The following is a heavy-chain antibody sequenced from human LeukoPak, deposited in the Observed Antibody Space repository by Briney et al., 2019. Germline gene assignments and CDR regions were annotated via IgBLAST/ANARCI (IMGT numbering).Heavy chain of an antibody. CDR3: ARAWSCSGGSCYAED. CDR2: IYPGDSDT. J-gene: IGHJ4*02. D-gene: IGHD2-15*01. CDR1: GYSFNMYW. V-gene: IGHV5-51*01. Sequence: GESLKIFCKGSGYSFNMYWIGLVRQIPGKGLEWVLIIYPGDSDTIFSPSFQGQITISADKSISTADLQWSSLKPSDTAMYYCARAWSCSGGSCYAEDWGQGTLVTVSS.